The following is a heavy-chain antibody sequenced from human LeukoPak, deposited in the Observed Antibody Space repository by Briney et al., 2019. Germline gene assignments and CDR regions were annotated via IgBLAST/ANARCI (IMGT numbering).Heavy chain of an antibody. D-gene: IGHD4/OR15-4a*01. Sequence: VASVKISCKASGYTFIGYYIHWVRQAPGQGLEWMGWINPNSGGTNYAQKFQGRVTVTRDTSISTAYMELSRLKSDDTAVYFCARVVSAYNDYLFDSWGQGTLVTVSS. V-gene: IGHV1-2*02. CDR3: ARVVSAYNDYLFDS. CDR2: INPNSGGT. CDR1: GYTFIGYY. J-gene: IGHJ4*02.